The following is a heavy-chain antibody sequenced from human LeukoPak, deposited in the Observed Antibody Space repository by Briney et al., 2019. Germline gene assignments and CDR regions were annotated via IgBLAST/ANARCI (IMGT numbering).Heavy chain of an antibody. V-gene: IGHV1-69*05. J-gene: IGHJ4*02. CDR1: GGTFSSYA. CDR2: IIPIFGTA. D-gene: IGHD6-13*01. CDR3: ARVGGSSWYGYYFDY. Sequence: ASVKVSCKASGGTFSSYAISWVRQAPGQGLEWMGRIIPIFGTANYAQKFQGRVTITTDESTSTAYMELISLRSEDTAVYYCARVGGSSWYGYYFDYWGQGTLVTVSS.